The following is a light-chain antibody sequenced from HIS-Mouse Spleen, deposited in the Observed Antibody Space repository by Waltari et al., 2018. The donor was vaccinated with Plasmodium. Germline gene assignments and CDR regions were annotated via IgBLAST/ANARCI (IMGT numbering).Light chain of an antibody. Sequence: QSALTQPASVSGSPGQSITISCTGTSSDVGGYNYVSWYQQHPGKAPKLMIYEVSNRPSGVSNRFSGSKSCNTASLTISGLQGEDEADYYCSSYTSSSTLVFGGGTKLTVL. V-gene: IGLV2-14*01. J-gene: IGLJ3*02. CDR3: SSYTSSSTLV. CDR1: SSDVGGYNY. CDR2: EVS.